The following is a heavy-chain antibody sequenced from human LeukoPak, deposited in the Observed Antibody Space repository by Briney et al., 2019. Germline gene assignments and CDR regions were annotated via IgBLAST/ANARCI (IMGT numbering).Heavy chain of an antibody. D-gene: IGHD3-22*01. V-gene: IGHV4-30-2*01. CDR3: ARGRDRGLFDP. Sequence: SETLSLTCAVSGVSISSGGYSWSWIRQPPGKGLEWIGYIYHSGSTYYNPSLKSRVTISVDRSKNQFSLKLSSVTAADTAVYYCARGRDRGLFDPWGQGTLVTVSS. CDR1: GVSISSGGYS. J-gene: IGHJ5*02. CDR2: IYHSGST.